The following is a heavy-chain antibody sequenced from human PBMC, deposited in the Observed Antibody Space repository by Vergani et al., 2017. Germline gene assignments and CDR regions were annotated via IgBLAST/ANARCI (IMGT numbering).Heavy chain of an antibody. Sequence: QVQLVESGGGLVKPGGSLRLSCAASGFTFSDHYMSWVRQAPGKGLEWISYMSSGDSIYYADSVKVRFTVSRDNTKNTLYLHMNSLGAEDTAVYYCARENDTSSSFSYNYYAMGVWGRGTTVSVSS. CDR3: ARENDTSSSFSYNYYAMGV. CDR1: GFTFSDHY. J-gene: IGHJ6*02. V-gene: IGHV3-11*04. CDR2: MSSGDSI.